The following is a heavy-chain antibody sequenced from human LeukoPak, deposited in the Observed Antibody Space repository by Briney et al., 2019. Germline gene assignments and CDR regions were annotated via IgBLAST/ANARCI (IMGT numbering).Heavy chain of an antibody. CDR3: ATGPQWAAAGIFDY. D-gene: IGHD6-13*01. Sequence: GMSLRLSCAASGFTFSNYAIHWVRQAPGKGLEWVALISYDGSKKHYADSVKGRYTISRDYSKNTVHLQMNSLGAEDTAVYYCATGPQWAAAGIFDYWGQGTLVTVSS. J-gene: IGHJ4*02. CDR2: ISYDGSKK. V-gene: IGHV3-30-3*01. CDR1: GFTFSNYA.